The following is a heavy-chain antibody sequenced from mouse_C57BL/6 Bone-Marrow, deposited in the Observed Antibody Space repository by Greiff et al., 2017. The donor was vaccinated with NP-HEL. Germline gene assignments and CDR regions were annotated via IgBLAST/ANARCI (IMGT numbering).Heavy chain of an antibody. V-gene: IGHV5-12*01. J-gene: IGHJ2*01. CDR1: GFTFSDYY. Sequence: EVKLVESGGGLVQPGGSLKLSCAASGFTFSDYYMYWVRQTPEKRLEWVAYISNGGGSTYYPDTVKGRFTISRDNAKNTLYLQMSRLKSEDTAMYYCARQRKDYFDYWGQGTTLTVSS. CDR3: ARQRKDYFDY. CDR2: ISNGGGST.